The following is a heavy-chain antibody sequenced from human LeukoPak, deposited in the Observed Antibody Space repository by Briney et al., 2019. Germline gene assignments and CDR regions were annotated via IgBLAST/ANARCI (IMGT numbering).Heavy chain of an antibody. V-gene: IGHV5-10-1*01. D-gene: IGHD6-19*01. Sequence: GESLKISCKVSGYIFTSYWIVWVRQMPGKGLEWMGRIDPSDSYTNYSPSFQGHVTISADKSISTAYLQWSSLKASDTAMYYCARRVAVAGYYFDYWDQGTLVTVSS. CDR3: ARRVAVAGYYFDY. CDR1: GYIFTSYW. J-gene: IGHJ4*02. CDR2: IDPSDSYT.